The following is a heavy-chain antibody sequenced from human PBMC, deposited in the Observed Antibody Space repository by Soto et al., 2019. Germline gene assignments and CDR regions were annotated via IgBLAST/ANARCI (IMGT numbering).Heavy chain of an antibody. V-gene: IGHV3-33*01. J-gene: IGHJ4*02. D-gene: IGHD2-15*01. Sequence: AGGSLRLSCAASGFTFSSYGMHWVRQAPGKGLEWVAVIWYDGSNKYYADSVKGRFTISRDNSKNTLYLQMNSLRAEDTAVYYCARESAVVTGFDYWGQGTLVTVS. CDR3: ARESAVVTGFDY. CDR1: GFTFSSYG. CDR2: IWYDGSNK.